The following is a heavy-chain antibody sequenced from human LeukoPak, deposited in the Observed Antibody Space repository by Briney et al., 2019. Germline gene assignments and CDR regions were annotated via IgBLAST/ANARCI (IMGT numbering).Heavy chain of an antibody. V-gene: IGHV3-11*04. Sequence: GGSLRLSCAASGVSFSDYYMSWIRQAPGKGLQWVSYIDTGGSITYYAGSVKGRFTISRDNAKSSLYLQMNSLRVEDTAVYYCARILEGYHYYMDVWGKGTTVTVSS. D-gene: IGHD6-13*01. CDR2: IDTGGSIT. J-gene: IGHJ6*03. CDR3: ARILEGYHYYMDV. CDR1: GVSFSDYY.